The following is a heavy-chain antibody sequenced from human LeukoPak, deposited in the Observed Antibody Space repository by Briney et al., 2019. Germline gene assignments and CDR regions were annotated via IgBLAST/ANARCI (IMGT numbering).Heavy chain of an antibody. Sequence: GGSLRLSCAASGFTFSSYAMSWVRQAPGKGLEYVSAISSNGGSTYYADSVKGRFTISRDNSKNTLYLQMSSLRTEDTAVYYCVKDGSGSYYTSYFDYWGQGTLVTASS. CDR3: VKDGSGSYYTSYFDY. CDR2: ISSNGGST. D-gene: IGHD3-10*01. V-gene: IGHV3-64D*06. CDR1: GFTFSSYA. J-gene: IGHJ4*02.